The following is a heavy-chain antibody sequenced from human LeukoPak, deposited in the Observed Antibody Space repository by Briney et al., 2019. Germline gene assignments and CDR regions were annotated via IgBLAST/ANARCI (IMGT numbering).Heavy chain of an antibody. V-gene: IGHV4-4*07. CDR3: ARVKTRDNRYCSSTSCLNWFDP. J-gene: IGHJ5*02. CDR1: GGSISSYY. D-gene: IGHD2-2*01. Sequence: SETLSLTCTVSGGSISSYYWSWIRQPAGKGLEWIGRIYTSGSTNYNPSLKSRVTMSVDTSKNQFSLKLSSVTAADTAVYYCARVKTRDNRYCSSTSCLNWFDPWGQGTLVTVSS. CDR2: IYTSGST.